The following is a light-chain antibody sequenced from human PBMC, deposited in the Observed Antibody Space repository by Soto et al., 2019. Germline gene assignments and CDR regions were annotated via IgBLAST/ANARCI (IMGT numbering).Light chain of an antibody. V-gene: IGKV3-15*01. CDR3: QQYNQWPPWT. J-gene: IGKJ1*01. CDR2: DAS. Sequence: ILMTQSPATLSVSPGERATLSCRASQSVSNNLAWYQQKPGHAPRLLIYDASTRSTGIPARVSGSGSGIEFTLTISGMKSEDFEVYYCQQYNQWPPWTFGQGTKVEIK. CDR1: QSVSNN.